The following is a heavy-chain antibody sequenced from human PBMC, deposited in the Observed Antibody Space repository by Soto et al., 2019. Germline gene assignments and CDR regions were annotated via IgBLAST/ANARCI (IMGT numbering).Heavy chain of an antibody. CDR3: ARGTVTPGLDY. D-gene: IGHD4-17*01. CDR2: ISYDGSNK. Sequence: PGGSLRLSCAASGFTFSSSAMHWVRQAPGKGLEWVAVISYDGSNKYYADSVKGRFTISRDNAKNSLYLQMNSLRAEDTAVYYCARGTVTPGLDYWGQGTLVTVSS. CDR1: GFTFSSSA. V-gene: IGHV3-30-3*01. J-gene: IGHJ4*02.